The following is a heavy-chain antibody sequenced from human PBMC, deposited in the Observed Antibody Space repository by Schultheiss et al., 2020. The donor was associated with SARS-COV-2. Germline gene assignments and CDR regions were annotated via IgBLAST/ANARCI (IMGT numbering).Heavy chain of an antibody. V-gene: IGHV4-59*08. CDR3: ARLVAVTGTVDYFDY. CDR2: IHYSGST. J-gene: IGHJ4*02. D-gene: IGHD6-19*01. Sequence: SETLSLTCTVSGGSISSYYWGWIRQPPGKGLEWIGYIHYSGSTNYKPSLKSRVTISVDTSKNQFSLKLRSVTAADTAVYYCARLVAVTGTVDYFDYWGQGTLVTVS. CDR1: GGSISSYY.